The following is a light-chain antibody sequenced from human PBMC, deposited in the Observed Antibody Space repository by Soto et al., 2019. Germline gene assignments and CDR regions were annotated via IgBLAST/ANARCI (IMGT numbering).Light chain of an antibody. CDR2: ANN. CDR1: SSNIGTNT. V-gene: IGLV1-44*01. Sequence: QSVLTQPPSASGTPGQRVTISCSGRSSNIGTNTVNWYQHLPGTAPKPLIFANNQRASGVPARFSGSKSGTSASLAISGLQSGDEADYYCAAWDDSLSGPVFGRGTKVTVL. J-gene: IGLJ3*02. CDR3: AAWDDSLSGPV.